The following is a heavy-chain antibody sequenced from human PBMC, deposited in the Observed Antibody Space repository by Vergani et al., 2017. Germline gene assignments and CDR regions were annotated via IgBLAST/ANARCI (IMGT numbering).Heavy chain of an antibody. V-gene: IGHV3-21*01. CDR3: ARGGVLWFGEGFDY. CDR1: GFTFSSYS. CDR2: ISSSSSYI. Sequence: EVQLVESGGGLVKPGGSLRLSCAASGFTFSSYSMNWVRQAPGKGLEWVSSISSSSSYIYYADSVKGRFTISRDNAKNSLYLQMNSLRAEDTAVYYCARGGVLWFGEGFDYWGQGTLVTVSS. J-gene: IGHJ4*02. D-gene: IGHD3-10*01.